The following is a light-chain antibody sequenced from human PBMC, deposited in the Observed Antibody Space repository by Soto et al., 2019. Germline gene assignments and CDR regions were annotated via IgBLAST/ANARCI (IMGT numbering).Light chain of an antibody. Sequence: EVVLTQSPGTLSLSPGERATLSCRASQSVSNNYLAWYQQKPGQAPRLLIYGVSNRATGIPDRFSGSGSGTDFTLTIDRLEPEDFAVYYCQQYGSSPSWTFGQGTKVDIK. CDR2: GVS. CDR3: QQYGSSPSWT. CDR1: QSVSNNY. J-gene: IGKJ1*01. V-gene: IGKV3-20*01.